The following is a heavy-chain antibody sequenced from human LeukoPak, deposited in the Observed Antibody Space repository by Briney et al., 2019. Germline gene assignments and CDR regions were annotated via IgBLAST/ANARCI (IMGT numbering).Heavy chain of an antibody. J-gene: IGHJ4*02. CDR3: ARGQRNYYGSGSYFEPFDY. CDR2: INHSGST. D-gene: IGHD3-10*01. V-gene: IGHV4-34*01. Sequence: KPSETLSLTCAVYGGSFSGYYWSWIRQPPGKGLEWIGEINHSGSTNYNPSLKSRVTISVDTSKNQFSLKLSSVTAADTAVYYCARGQRNYYGSGSYFEPFDYWGQGTLVTVSS. CDR1: GGSFSGYY.